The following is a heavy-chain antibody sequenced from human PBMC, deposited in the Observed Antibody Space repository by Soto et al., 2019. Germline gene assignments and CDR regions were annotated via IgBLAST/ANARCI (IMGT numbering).Heavy chain of an antibody. CDR2: IWFDGSEK. Sequence: QVQLVESGGGVVQPGRSVRLSCAASGFSFSSYGMHWVRQAPGKGLEWVAIIWFDGSEKYYADSVKGRFTISRDNSKNTLYLQMNSLTAEDTAVYCCAGENSDSSTGYYEIDSWGQGTLVTVSS. V-gene: IGHV3-33*01. CDR1: GFSFSSYG. J-gene: IGHJ4*02. D-gene: IGHD3-9*01. CDR3: AGENSDSSTGYYEIDS.